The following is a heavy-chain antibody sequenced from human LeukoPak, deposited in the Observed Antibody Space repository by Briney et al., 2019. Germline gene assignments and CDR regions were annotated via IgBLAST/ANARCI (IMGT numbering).Heavy chain of an antibody. J-gene: IGHJ3*02. Sequence: GGSLRLSCAASGFTFSSYAMSWVRQAPGKGLEWVSAISGSGGSTYYADSVKGRFTISRDNSKNTLYLQMNSLRAEDTAVYYCAKSLLYCSSTSCYEGDAFDIWGQGTMVTVSS. D-gene: IGHD2-2*01. CDR1: GFTFSSYA. V-gene: IGHV3-23*01. CDR3: AKSLLYCSSTSCYEGDAFDI. CDR2: ISGSGGST.